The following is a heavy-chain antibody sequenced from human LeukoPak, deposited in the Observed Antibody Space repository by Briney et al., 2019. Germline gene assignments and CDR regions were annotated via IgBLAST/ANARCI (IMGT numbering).Heavy chain of an antibody. J-gene: IGHJ4*02. CDR1: GFTFSSYG. CDR2: ISSTSSYI. Sequence: GGSLRLSCAASGFTFSSYGMHWVRQAPGKGLEWVSSISSTSSYIYYADSMKGRFTISRDNAENSLYLQMNSLRAEDTAVYYCARNLGYGYFDYWGQGTLVTVSS. D-gene: IGHD5-18*01. CDR3: ARNLGYGYFDY. V-gene: IGHV3-21*01.